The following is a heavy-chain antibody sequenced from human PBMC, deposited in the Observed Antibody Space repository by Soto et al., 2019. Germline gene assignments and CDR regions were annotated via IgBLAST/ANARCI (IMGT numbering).Heavy chain of an antibody. CDR3: ARPQTGYCSSTSCSNWFDP. D-gene: IGHD2-2*01. J-gene: IGHJ5*02. CDR1: GGTFSSYA. CDR2: IIPIFGTA. V-gene: IGHV1-69*06. Sequence: GASVKVSCKASGGTFSSYAISWVRQAPGQGLEWMGGIIPIFGTANYAQKFQGRVTITADKSTSTAYMELSSLRSEDTAVYYCARPQTGYCSSTSCSNWFDPWGQGTLVTVSS.